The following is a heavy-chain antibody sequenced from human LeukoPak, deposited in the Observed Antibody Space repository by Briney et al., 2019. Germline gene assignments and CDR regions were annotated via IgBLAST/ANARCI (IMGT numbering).Heavy chain of an antibody. J-gene: IGHJ4*02. CDR2: IIPIFGTA. D-gene: IGHD1-26*01. Sequence: WASVKVSCKASGGTFSSYAISWVRQAPGQGLEWMGGIIPIFGTANYAQKFQGRVTITTDESTSTAYMELSSLRSEDTAVYYCAGDHYLALKDWGQGILVTVSS. CDR1: GGTFSSYA. V-gene: IGHV1-69*05. CDR3: AGDHYLALKD.